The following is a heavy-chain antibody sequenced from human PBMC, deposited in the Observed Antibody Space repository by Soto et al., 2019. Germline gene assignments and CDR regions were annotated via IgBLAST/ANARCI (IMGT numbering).Heavy chain of an antibody. Sequence: GGSLRLSCAGSGFTFSSYWMTWVRQAPGKGLEWVANIKQDGSEKYYVDSVRGRFTISRDNAKNSLYLQMSGLRAEDTAVFYCARGTLWNGYQFFDYWGQGTLVTVSS. CDR3: ARGTLWNGYQFFDY. V-gene: IGHV3-7*01. D-gene: IGHD3-3*01. CDR2: IKQDGSEK. CDR1: GFTFSSYW. J-gene: IGHJ4*02.